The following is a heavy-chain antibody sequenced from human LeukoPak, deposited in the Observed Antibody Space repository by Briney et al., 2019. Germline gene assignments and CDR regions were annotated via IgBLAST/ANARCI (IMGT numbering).Heavy chain of an antibody. D-gene: IGHD3-16*01. CDR3: VRDTASSPVGVDY. Sequence: GGSLRLSCAASGFTFSSYEMNWVRQAPGKGLEWVSYISSSGSTIYYADSVKGRFTISRDNAKNSLYLQMNSLRAEDTAVYYCVRDTASSPVGVDYWGQGTLVTVSS. CDR1: GFTFSSYE. CDR2: ISSSGSTI. V-gene: IGHV3-48*03. J-gene: IGHJ4*02.